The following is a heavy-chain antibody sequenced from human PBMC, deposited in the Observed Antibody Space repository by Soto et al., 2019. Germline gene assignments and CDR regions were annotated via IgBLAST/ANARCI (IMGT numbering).Heavy chain of an antibody. Sequence: ASVKVSCKASGYTFTSYAMHWVRQAPGQRLEWMGWINAGNGNTKYSQKFQGRVTITRDTSASTAYIELSSLRSEDTAVYYCARGVSFLAARGLSGGRNRHKNGFDTLGQGALVTVSS. V-gene: IGHV1-3*01. CDR1: GYTFTSYA. CDR2: INAGNGNT. CDR3: ARGVSFLAARGLSGGRNRHKNGFDT. J-gene: IGHJ5*02. D-gene: IGHD6-6*01.